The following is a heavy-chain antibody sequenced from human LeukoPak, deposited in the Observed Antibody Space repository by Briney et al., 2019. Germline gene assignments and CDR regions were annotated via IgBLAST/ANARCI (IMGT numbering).Heavy chain of an antibody. CDR2: ISGSGDST. D-gene: IGHD3-22*01. J-gene: IGHJ4*02. CDR3: ARDRGRYYDSRGFYWGYYFDS. Sequence: PGGSLRLSCAASGFTISTYAVNWVRQAPGKGLEWVSTISGSGDSTYYADSVKGRFTISRDNSKDTLYLQMSSVRVDDTAVYCARDRGRYYDSRGFYWGYYFDSWGQGILVTVST. CDR1: GFTISTYA. V-gene: IGHV3-23*01.